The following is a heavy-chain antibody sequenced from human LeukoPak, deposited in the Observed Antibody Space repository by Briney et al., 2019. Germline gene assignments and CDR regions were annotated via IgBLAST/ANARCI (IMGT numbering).Heavy chain of an antibody. V-gene: IGHV3-30*18. Sequence: PGGSLRLSCAASGFTFSDYGMHWVRQAPGKGLEWVAVISYDGRNKDYPDSVRGRFAISRDNSKNTVFLQMDSLRVEDTAVYYCAKEAVGEFDYWGQGTLVTVSS. CDR2: ISYDGRNK. CDR3: AKEAVGEFDY. CDR1: GFTFSDYG. J-gene: IGHJ4*02. D-gene: IGHD3-16*01.